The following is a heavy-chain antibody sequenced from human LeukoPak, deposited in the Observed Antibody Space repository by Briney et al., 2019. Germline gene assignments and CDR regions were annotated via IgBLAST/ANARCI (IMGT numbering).Heavy chain of an antibody. CDR1: GGSISSYY. V-gene: IGHV4-59*01. CDR2: IYHSGST. Sequence: SETLSLTCTVSGGSISSYYWSWIRQPPGKGLEWIGYIYHSGSTNYNPSLKSRVTISVDTSKNQFSLKLSSVTAADTAVYYCARATDPDAFDIWGQGTMVTVSS. CDR3: ARATDPDAFDI. J-gene: IGHJ3*02.